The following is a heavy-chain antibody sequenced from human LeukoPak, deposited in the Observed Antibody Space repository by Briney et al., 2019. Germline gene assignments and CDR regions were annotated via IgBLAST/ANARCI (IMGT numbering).Heavy chain of an antibody. CDR1: GVTFSSYA. J-gene: IGHJ6*02. CDR3: ASPTTVTAQNYYYYYGMDV. Sequence: GASVKVSCKASGVTFSSYAISWVRQAPGQGLEWMGGIIPIFGTANYAQKFQGRVTITADESTSTAYMELSSLRSEDTAVYYCASPTTVTAQNYYYYYGMDVWGQGTTVTVSS. CDR2: IIPIFGTA. V-gene: IGHV1-69*01. D-gene: IGHD4-17*01.